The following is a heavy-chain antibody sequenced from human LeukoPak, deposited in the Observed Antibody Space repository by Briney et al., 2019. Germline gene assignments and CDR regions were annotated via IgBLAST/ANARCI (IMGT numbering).Heavy chain of an antibody. CDR2: IDHIGST. CDR1: GGSFSGYY. D-gene: IGHD6-19*01. V-gene: IGHV4-34*01. Sequence: KSSETLSLTCAVHGGSFSGYYWSWIRQLPGKGLEWIGEIDHIGSTNYNPSLKSRVTISVDTSKNQFSLKLSSVTAADTAVYYCARGRYSSGWYRAEYFQHWGQGTLVTVSS. J-gene: IGHJ1*01. CDR3: ARGRYSSGWYRAEYFQH.